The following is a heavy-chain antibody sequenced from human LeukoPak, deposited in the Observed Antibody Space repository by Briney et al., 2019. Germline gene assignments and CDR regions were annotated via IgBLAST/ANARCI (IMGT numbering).Heavy chain of an antibody. J-gene: IGHJ4*02. CDR1: EFDFSSHA. Sequence: GGSLRLSCAASEFDFSSHAMTWVRQAPGKGLEWVSAISISGSKTYYADSVKGRFTISRDNSKNTLYLQMNSLRAEDTAVYYCANEIRPNDYWGQGTQVTVSS. CDR3: ANEIRPNDY. CDR2: ISISGSKT. D-gene: IGHD4-17*01. V-gene: IGHV3-23*01.